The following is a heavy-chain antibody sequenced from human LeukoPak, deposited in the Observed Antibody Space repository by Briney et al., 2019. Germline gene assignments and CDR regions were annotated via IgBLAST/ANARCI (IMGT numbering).Heavy chain of an antibody. CDR2: ISGSGGST. V-gene: IGHV3-23*01. Sequence: TGGSLRLSCAASGFTFSSYAMSWIRQAPGKGLEWVSAISGSGGSTYYADSVKGRFTISRDNSKNTLYLQMNGLRAEDTAVYYCAKDFPVVVVAASFDYWGQGTLVTVSS. CDR3: AKDFPVVVVAASFDY. CDR1: GFTFSSYA. J-gene: IGHJ4*02. D-gene: IGHD2-15*01.